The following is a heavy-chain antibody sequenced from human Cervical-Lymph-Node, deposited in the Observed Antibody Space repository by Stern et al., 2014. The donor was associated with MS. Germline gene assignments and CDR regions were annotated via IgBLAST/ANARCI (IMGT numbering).Heavy chain of an antibody. CDR1: GFTFSSSS. V-gene: IGHV3-21*01. CDR3: ASLVYYDSSGYPLDY. D-gene: IGHD3-22*01. J-gene: IGHJ4*02. Sequence: VQLVESGGGLVKPGGSLRLSCAASGFTFSSSSMNWVRQAPGKGLAWVSSISSSSSYIYYADSVKGRFTISRDNAKNSLYLQMNSLRAEDTAVYYCASLVYYDSSGYPLDYWGQGTLVTVSS. CDR2: ISSSSSYI.